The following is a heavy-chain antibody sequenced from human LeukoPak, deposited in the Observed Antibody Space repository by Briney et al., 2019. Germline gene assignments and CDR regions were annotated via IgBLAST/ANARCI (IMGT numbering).Heavy chain of an antibody. V-gene: IGHV5-51*01. CDR3: ARHNNWNYGYYYYMDV. CDR1: GYTFSDYW. Sequence: HGESLKISCKASGYTFSDYWIGWVRQMPGKGLEWMGIIYPGDSDTRYSPSFQGQVTISADKSISTAYLQWSSLKASDTAMYYCARHNNWNYGYYYYMDVWGKGTTVTVSS. J-gene: IGHJ6*03. CDR2: IYPGDSDT. D-gene: IGHD1-7*01.